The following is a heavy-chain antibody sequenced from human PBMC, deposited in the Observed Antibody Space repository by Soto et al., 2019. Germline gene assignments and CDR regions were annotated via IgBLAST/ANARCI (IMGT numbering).Heavy chain of an antibody. CDR2: ISYDGSNK. J-gene: IGHJ5*02. CDR3: VKDFYGSSGFFQFDP. CDR1: GITLSNYF. D-gene: IGHD3-22*01. V-gene: IGHV3-30*14. Sequence: PGGSLRLSCAASGITLSNYFMYWVRQAPRKGLEWVAAISYDGSNKHYADSVKGRFTISRDNSKNTLYLQMSSLRAEDTAVYYCVKDFYGSSGFFQFDPWGQGTLVTVSS.